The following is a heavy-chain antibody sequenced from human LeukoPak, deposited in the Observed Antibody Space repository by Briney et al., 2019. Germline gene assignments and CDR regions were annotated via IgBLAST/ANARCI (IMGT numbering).Heavy chain of an antibody. D-gene: IGHD2-2*01. J-gene: IGHJ4*02. V-gene: IGHV4-34*01. CDR1: GGSFSGYY. CDR3: ARVVFGFDY. CDR2: INHSGST. Sequence: SETLSLTCAVCGGSFSGYYWSWIRQPPGKGLEWIGEINHSGSTNYNPSLKSRVTISVDTSKNQFSLKLSSVTAADTAVYYCARVVFGFDYWGQGTLVTVSS.